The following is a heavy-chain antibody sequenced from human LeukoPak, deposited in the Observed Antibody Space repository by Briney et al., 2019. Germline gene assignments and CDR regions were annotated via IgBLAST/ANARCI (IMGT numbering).Heavy chain of an antibody. CDR2: INPNSGGK. V-gene: IGHV1-2*02. CDR3: ARDHRVGSITMIVVVPSDAFDI. Sequence: GASVKVSCKASGYTFTGYYMHWVRQAPGQGLEWMGWINPNSGGKNYAQKFQGRVTMTRDTSISTAYMELSRLRSDDTAVYYCARDHRVGSITMIVVVPSDAFDIWGQGTMVTVSS. D-gene: IGHD3-22*01. J-gene: IGHJ3*02. CDR1: GYTFTGYY.